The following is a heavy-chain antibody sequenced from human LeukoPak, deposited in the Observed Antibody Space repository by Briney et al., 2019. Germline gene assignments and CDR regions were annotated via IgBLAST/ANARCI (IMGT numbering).Heavy chain of an antibody. J-gene: IGHJ4*02. V-gene: IGHV3-30-3*01. CDR2: ISYDGSNK. CDR3: ARELDSSGYYPSFDY. D-gene: IGHD3-22*01. CDR1: GFTFSSYA. Sequence: PGGSLRLSCAASGFTFSSYAMHWVRQAPGKGLEWVAVISYDGSNKYYADSVKGRFTISRDNSKNTLYLQMNSLRAEDTAVYYCARELDSSGYYPSFDYWGQGTLVTASS.